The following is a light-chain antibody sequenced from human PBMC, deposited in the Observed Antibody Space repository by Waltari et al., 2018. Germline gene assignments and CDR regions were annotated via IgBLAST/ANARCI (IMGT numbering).Light chain of an antibody. V-gene: IGLV2-14*03. J-gene: IGLJ2*01. CDR3: SSYTSSSTRV. Sequence: QSALTQPASVSGSPGQSIAISCTGTSSDVGGYDYVSWYQCHPGKAPKLMIYDVSYRPSGVSNRFAGSKSGNTASLTISGLQAEDEADYYCSSYTSSSTRVFGGGTKLTVL. CDR1: SSDVGGYDY. CDR2: DVS.